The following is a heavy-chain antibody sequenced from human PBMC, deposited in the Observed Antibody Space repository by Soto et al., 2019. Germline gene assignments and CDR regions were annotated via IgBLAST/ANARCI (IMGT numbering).Heavy chain of an antibody. CDR2: ISSSRSYT. CDR1: GFTFSDYY. V-gene: IGHV3-11*05. Sequence: QVQLVESGGGLVKPGGSLRLSCAASGFTFSDYYMNWIRQAPGKGLEWVSYISSSRSYTNYADSVKGRFTITRDNAKNSLYLQMNSLREDDTAVYYCARVAYAAFDLWGQGTMVTFSS. J-gene: IGHJ3*01. D-gene: IGHD3-16*01. CDR3: ARVAYAAFDL.